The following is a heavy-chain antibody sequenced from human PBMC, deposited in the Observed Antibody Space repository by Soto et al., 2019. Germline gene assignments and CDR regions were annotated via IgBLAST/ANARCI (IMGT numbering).Heavy chain of an antibody. CDR2: MNPNSGNT. CDR1: GYTFTSYD. CDR3: AREITDYGMDV. D-gene: IGHD1-20*01. V-gene: IGHV1-8*01. Sequence: QVQLVQSGAEVKKPGASVKVSCKASGYTFTSYDINWVRQATGQGLEWMGWMNPNSGNTGYAQKCRGRVTMTRNTSISTAYRERSSLRSEDTAVYYCAREITDYGMDVWGQGTTVTVSS. J-gene: IGHJ6*02.